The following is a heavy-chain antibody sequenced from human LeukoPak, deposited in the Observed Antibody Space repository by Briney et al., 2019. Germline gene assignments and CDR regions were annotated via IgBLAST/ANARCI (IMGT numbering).Heavy chain of an antibody. V-gene: IGHV3-23*01. Sequence: PGGSLRLSCAASGFTFSSHAMSWVRQAPGKGLEWVSAISGSGGSTYYADSVKGRFTISRDNSKNTLYLKMNSLRAEDTAVYYCAKVGAAAGTRGYYFDYWGQGTLVTVSS. CDR2: ISGSGGST. CDR1: GFTFSSHA. J-gene: IGHJ4*02. CDR3: AKVGAAAGTRGYYFDY. D-gene: IGHD6-13*01.